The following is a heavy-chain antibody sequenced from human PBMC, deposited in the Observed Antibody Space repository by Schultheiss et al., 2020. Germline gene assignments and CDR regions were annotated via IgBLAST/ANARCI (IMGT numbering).Heavy chain of an antibody. D-gene: IGHD2-2*01. CDR2: MNPNSGNT. CDR1: GYTFTSYY. CDR3: ARPNCSSTSCPGGNWFDP. Sequence: ASVKVSGKASGYTFTSYYMHWVRQATGQGLEWMGWMNPNSGNTGYAQKFQGRVTITADESTSTAYMELRSLRSDDTAVYYCARPNCSSTSCPGGNWFDPWGQGTLVTVSS. J-gene: IGHJ5*02. V-gene: IGHV1-8*03.